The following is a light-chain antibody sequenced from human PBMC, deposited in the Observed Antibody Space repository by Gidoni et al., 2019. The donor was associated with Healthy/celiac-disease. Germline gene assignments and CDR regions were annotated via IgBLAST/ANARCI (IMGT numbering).Light chain of an antibody. CDR2: GAS. CDR3: QQYGSSPLT. J-gene: IGKJ4*01. V-gene: IGKV3-20*01. CDR1: QSVSRSY. Sequence: EIVLTQSPGTLSLSPGERATLSCRASQSVSRSYLAWYQQKPGQAPRLLIYGASSRATGIPDRFSGSESGTDFTLTISRLDPEDFAVYYCQQYGSSPLTFGGGPRWRSN.